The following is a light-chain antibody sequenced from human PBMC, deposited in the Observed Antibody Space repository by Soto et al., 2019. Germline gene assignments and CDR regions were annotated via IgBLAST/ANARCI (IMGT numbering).Light chain of an antibody. V-gene: IGKV1-33*01. Sequence: DIHLTQYTSSLSASVGDRVTISCQASQDISIYLNWYQKKAGGAPNLLIYDASKLKTGVPSRFSGSGSGTEFTLTISSLQPGDFATYYCQQYIIYSTFAQGTNVDIK. J-gene: IGKJ1*01. CDR3: QQYIIYST. CDR2: DAS. CDR1: QDISIY.